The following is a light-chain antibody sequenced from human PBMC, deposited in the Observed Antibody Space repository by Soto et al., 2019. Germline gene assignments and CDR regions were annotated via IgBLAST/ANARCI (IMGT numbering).Light chain of an antibody. CDR2: SNN. CDR1: RSNIGSNT. V-gene: IGLV1-44*01. CDR3: AAWDDSLYGLV. J-gene: IGLJ2*01. Sequence: QSVLTQPPSASGTPGQRVTISCSGSRSNIGSNTLNWYQQLPGTAPKLLIYSNNQRPSGVPDRFSGSKSGTSASLAISGLQSEDEADYYCAAWDDSLYGLVFGGGTKLTVL.